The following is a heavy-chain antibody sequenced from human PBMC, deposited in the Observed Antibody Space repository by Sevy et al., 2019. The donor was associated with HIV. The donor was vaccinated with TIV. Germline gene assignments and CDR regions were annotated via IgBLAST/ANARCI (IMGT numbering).Heavy chain of an antibody. Sequence: GGSLRLSCVASGFTFGSYGMLWVRQAPGKGLEWVADIWFDGSNIHYADSVRGRFTISRDNSKNTLSLQMSSLRAEDTAVYYCARDLEVYGGWEQTSQGMDVWGQGTTVTVSS. J-gene: IGHJ6*02. CDR1: GFTFGSYG. V-gene: IGHV3-33*01. CDR3: ARDLEVYGGWEQTSQGMDV. D-gene: IGHD1-26*01. CDR2: IWFDGSNI.